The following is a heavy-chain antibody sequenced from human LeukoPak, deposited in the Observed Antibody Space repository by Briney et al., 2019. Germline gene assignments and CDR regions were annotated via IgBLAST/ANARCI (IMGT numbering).Heavy chain of an antibody. CDR3: ARGTVGATHFDY. J-gene: IGHJ4*02. CDR2: ISSSTGTI. V-gene: IGHV3-48*01. CDR1: GFTFSSYS. Sequence: PGGSLRLSCAASGFTFSSYSINWVRQAPGKGLEWVSYISSSTGTIYYADSVKGRFTISRDNAKNSLYLQMNSLRAEDTAVYYCARGTVGATHFDYWGQGTLVTVSS. D-gene: IGHD1-26*01.